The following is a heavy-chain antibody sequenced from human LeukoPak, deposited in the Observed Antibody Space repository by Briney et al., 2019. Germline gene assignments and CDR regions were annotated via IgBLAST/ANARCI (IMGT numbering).Heavy chain of an antibody. CDR1: GYTFTNYY. Sequence: ASVKVSCKASGYTFTNYYMHWVRQAPGQGLEWMGIINPSGGSTSYAQKFQGRVTITRDTSTSTVYMELSSLRSEDTAVYYCARAGRSYDFDYWGQGTLVTVSS. CDR2: INPSGGST. J-gene: IGHJ4*02. V-gene: IGHV1-46*01. D-gene: IGHD1-26*01. CDR3: ARAGRSYDFDY.